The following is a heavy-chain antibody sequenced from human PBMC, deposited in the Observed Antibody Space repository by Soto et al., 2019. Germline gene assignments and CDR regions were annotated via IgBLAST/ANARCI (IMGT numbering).Heavy chain of an antibody. CDR3: TRGRGYAVPFDP. CDR1: GNTFTSYA. V-gene: IGHV3-23*01. CDR2: LTESGDNT. Sequence: GGSLRLSCAASGNTFTSYAMTWARHAPGKGLEWDSVLTESGDNTYFVESLKGRLSISRDNSKNTLYLQMDSMRIEDTPVYYCTRGRGYAVPFDPWGQGALVTVSS. J-gene: IGHJ5*02. D-gene: IGHD5-12*01.